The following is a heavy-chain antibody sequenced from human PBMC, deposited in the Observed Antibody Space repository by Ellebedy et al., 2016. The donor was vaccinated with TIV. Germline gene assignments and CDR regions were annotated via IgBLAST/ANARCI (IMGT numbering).Heavy chain of an antibody. CDR1: GYTFTGYY. Sequence: AASVKVSCKASGYTFTGYYMHWVRQAPGQGLEWMGWINPNSGGPNYAQKFQGRVSITRDTSISTAYMELSRLRSGDTAVYYCARLDSRGYCSGGSCYYRYWGQGTLVTVSS. J-gene: IGHJ4*02. V-gene: IGHV1-2*02. CDR2: INPNSGGP. D-gene: IGHD2-15*01. CDR3: ARLDSRGYCSGGSCYYRY.